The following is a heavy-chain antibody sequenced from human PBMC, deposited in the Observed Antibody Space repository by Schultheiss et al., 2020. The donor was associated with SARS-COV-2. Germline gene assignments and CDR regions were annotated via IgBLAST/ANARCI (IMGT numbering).Heavy chain of an antibody. V-gene: IGHV4-61*01. CDR1: GGSISGSNYY. Sequence: SQTLSLTCSVSGGSISGSNYYWSWIRQPPGKGLEWIGYIYYSGSTNYNPSLKSRVTISVDTSKNQFSLKLSSVTAADTAVYYCARDSGTVRYYYGMDVWGQGTTVTVSS. D-gene: IGHD1/OR15-1a*01. CDR2: IYYSGST. J-gene: IGHJ6*02. CDR3: ARDSGTVRYYYGMDV.